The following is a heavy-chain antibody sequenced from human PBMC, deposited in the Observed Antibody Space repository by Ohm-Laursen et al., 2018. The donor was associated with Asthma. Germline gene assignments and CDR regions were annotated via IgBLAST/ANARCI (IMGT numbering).Heavy chain of an antibody. J-gene: IGHJ4*02. V-gene: IGHV1-2*06. Sequence: VSSVKVSCKASGYTFTGYYMHWVRQAPGQGLEWMGRINPNSGGTNYAQKFQGRVTMTRDTSISTAYMELSRLRSDDTAVYYCARVSNYGDYPVNWGQGTLVTVSS. CDR1: GYTFTGYY. CDR2: INPNSGGT. D-gene: IGHD4-17*01. CDR3: ARVSNYGDYPVN.